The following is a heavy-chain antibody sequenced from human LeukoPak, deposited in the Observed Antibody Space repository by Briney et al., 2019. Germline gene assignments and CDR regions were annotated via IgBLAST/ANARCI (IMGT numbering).Heavy chain of an antibody. Sequence: SGGSLRLSCAASGFTFSSYEMNWVRQAPGKGLVWVSYISSSGSTIYYADSVKGRFTISRDNAKNSLYLQMNSLRAEDTAVYYCARDRSTPTALATYYYYGMDVWGQGTTVTVSS. CDR1: GFTFSSYE. J-gene: IGHJ6*02. V-gene: IGHV3-48*03. CDR2: ISSSGSTI. CDR3: ARDRSTPTALATYYYYGMDV. D-gene: IGHD5-12*01.